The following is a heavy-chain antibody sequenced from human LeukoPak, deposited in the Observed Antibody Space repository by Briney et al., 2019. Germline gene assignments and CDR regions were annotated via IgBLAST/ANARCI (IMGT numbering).Heavy chain of an antibody. D-gene: IGHD6-13*01. CDR2: IKSKTDGGTT. CDR1: GFTFSNAW. J-gene: IGHJ4*02. CDR3: TTPAGIAAAGLFDY. V-gene: IGHV3-15*01. Sequence: GGSLRLSCAASGFTFSNAWMSWVRQAPGKGLEWVGRIKSKTDGGTTDYAAPVKGRFTISRDDSKNTPYLQMNSLKTEDTAVYYCTTPAGIAAAGLFDYWGQGTLVTVSS.